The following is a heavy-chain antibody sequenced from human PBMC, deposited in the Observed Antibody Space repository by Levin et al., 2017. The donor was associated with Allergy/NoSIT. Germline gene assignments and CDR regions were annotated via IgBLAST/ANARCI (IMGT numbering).Heavy chain of an antibody. D-gene: IGHD1-26*01. CDR3: ARDHEAAGSWPFDL. CDR1: GGSIYTNDW. J-gene: IGHJ2*01. CDR2: VHHGGNV. V-gene: IGHV4-4*02. Sequence: SETLSLTCAVSGGSIYTNDWWNWVRQSPGKGLEWIGEVHHGGNVNYNPSLKRRVLISLDKSKNQFSLILTSLTAADTAVYYCARDHEAAGSWPFDLWGRGTLVIVSS.